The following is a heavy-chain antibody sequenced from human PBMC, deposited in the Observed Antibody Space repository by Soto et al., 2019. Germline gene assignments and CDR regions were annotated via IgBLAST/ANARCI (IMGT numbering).Heavy chain of an antibody. CDR3: AKQSGRYFDWLPSIDY. CDR2: ISGSGGST. CDR1: GFTFSSYA. J-gene: IGHJ4*02. D-gene: IGHD3-9*01. V-gene: IGHV3-23*01. Sequence: EVQLLESGGGLVQPGGSLRLSCAASGFTFSSYAMSWVRQAPGKGLEWVSAISGSGGSTYYADSVKGRFTISRDNSKNTLYLKMNSLRAEDTAVYYCAKQSGRYFDWLPSIDYWGQGTLVTVSS.